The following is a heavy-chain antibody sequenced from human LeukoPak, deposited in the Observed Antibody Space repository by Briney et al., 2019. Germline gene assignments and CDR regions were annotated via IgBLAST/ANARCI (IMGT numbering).Heavy chain of an antibody. CDR3: ARDHSGSYRRRAFDI. V-gene: IGHV4-59*01. D-gene: IGHD1-26*01. CDR1: GGSISSYY. J-gene: IGHJ3*02. CDR2: IYYSGCT. Sequence: SETLSLTCTVSGGSISSYYWSWIRQPPGKGLEWIGYIYYSGCTNYNPSLKSRVTISVDTSKNQFSLKLSSVTAADTAVYYCARDHSGSYRRRAFDIWGQGTMVTVPS.